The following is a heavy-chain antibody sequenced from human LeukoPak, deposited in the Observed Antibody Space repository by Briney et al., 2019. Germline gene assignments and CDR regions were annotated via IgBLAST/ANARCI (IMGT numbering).Heavy chain of an antibody. CDR1: GFTFSSYW. CDR3: ARVVSSSGWYLGY. V-gene: IGHV3-74*01. CDR2: VNSDGSST. Sequence: GGSLRLSCAASGFTFSSYWMHWVRQAPGKGLVWVSRVNSDGSSTSYADSVKGRFTISRDNAKNTLYLQMNSLRAEDTAVYYCARVVSSSGWYLGYWGQGTLVTVSS. D-gene: IGHD6-19*01. J-gene: IGHJ4*02.